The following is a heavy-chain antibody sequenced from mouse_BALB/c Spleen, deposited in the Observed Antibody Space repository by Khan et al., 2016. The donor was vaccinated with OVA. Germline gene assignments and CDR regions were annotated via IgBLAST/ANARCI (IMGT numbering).Heavy chain of an antibody. CDR1: GYTFTNYV. D-gene: IGHD2-2*01. Sequence: QIQLVQSGPELKKPGETVKISCKASGYTFTNYVMNWVKQSPGKGLKWMGWINTYTGEPTYADDFKGRFAFSLDTSASTAYLQLTSLKYEDTATYFYAWFHGGYWGQGTTLTVSS. V-gene: IGHV9-3-1*01. CDR2: INTYTGEP. CDR3: AWFHGGY. J-gene: IGHJ2*01.